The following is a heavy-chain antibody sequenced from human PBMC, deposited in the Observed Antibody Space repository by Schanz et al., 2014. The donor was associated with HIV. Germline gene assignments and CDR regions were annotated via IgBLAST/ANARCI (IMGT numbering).Heavy chain of an antibody. CDR3: ARDHWDFRNGYDYYYYYGMDV. CDR2: INPKDGSA. Sequence: QVQLLQSGAEVKKPGASVKVSCEASGYTFTSYGVSWVRQAPGQGLEWMGIINPKDGSATYAQKFQGRVTMTRDTSTNTVYMELSSLRSEDTAVYYCARDHWDFRNGYDYYYYYGMDVWGQGTTVTVSS. J-gene: IGHJ6*02. CDR1: GYTFTSYG. D-gene: IGHD5-18*01. V-gene: IGHV1-46*01.